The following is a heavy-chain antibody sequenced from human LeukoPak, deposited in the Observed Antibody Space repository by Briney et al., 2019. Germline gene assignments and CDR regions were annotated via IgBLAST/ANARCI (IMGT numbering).Heavy chain of an antibody. V-gene: IGHV3-30-3*01. Sequence: GGSLGLSCAASGFTFSSYAMHWVRQAPGKGLEWVAVISYDGSNKYYADSVKGRFTISRDNSKNTLYLQMNSLRAEDTAAYYCARDSCTSCYTPSGCSDYWGQGTLVTVSS. CDR2: ISYDGSNK. J-gene: IGHJ4*02. CDR3: ARDSCTSCYTPSGCSDY. CDR1: GFTFSSYA. D-gene: IGHD2-2*02.